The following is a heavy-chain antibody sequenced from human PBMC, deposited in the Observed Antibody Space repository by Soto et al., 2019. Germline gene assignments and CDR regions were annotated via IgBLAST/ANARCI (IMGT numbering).Heavy chain of an antibody. CDR2: IYYSGST. Sequence: QVQLQESGPGLVKPSETLSLTCTVSGGSISSYYWSWIRQPPGKGLEWIGYIYYSGSTNYNPSLKSRVTISVDTSKNQFSLKLSSVTAADTAVYYCARTNSPYCSGGSCRNWFDPWGQGTLVTVSS. V-gene: IGHV4-59*08. D-gene: IGHD2-15*01. CDR3: ARTNSPYCSGGSCRNWFDP. J-gene: IGHJ5*02. CDR1: GGSISSYY.